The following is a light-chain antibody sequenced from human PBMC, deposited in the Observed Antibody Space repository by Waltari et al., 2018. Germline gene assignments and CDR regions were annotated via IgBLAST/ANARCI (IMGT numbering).Light chain of an antibody. J-gene: IGKJ2*01. CDR1: QSVLYSSNNKNY. V-gene: IGKV4-1*01. CDR2: WAS. CDR3: QQYYSTPLYT. Sequence: DIVMTQSPDSLAVSLGERATINCKSSQSVLYSSNNKNYLAWSQQKPDQPPKLLIYWASTREAGVPDRFSGSGSGTDFTLTISSLQAEDVAVYYCQQYYSTPLYTFGQGTKLEIK.